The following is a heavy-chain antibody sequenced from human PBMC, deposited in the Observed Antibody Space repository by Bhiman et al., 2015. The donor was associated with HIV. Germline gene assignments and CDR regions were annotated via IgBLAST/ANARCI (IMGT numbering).Heavy chain of an antibody. V-gene: IGHV3-30*04. CDR2: ISYDGRNK. Sequence: QVQLVESGGGVVRPGRSLRLSCAASGFTFSTYAIHWVRQAPGKGLEWVAVISYDGRNKFYADSVKGRFTISRDNAKNSLYLQMNSLRAEDTAVYYCARGRFSYSNLPHDWFDPWGQGTLVTVSS. D-gene: IGHD4-11*01. J-gene: IGHJ5*02. CDR3: ARGRFSYSNLPHDWFDP. CDR1: GFTFSTYA.